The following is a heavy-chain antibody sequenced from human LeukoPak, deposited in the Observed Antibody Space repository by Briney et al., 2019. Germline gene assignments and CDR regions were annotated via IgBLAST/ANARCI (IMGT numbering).Heavy chain of an antibody. J-gene: IGHJ6*03. CDR3: ARGLVWGYYYYMDV. CDR1: GGSISSYY. Sequence: SETLSLTCTVSGGSISSYYWSWIRQPAGKGLEWIGRIYTSGSTNYNPSLKSRVTMSVDTSKNQFSLKLSSVTAADTAVYYCARGLVWGYYYYMDVWGKGTTVTVSS. V-gene: IGHV4-4*07. D-gene: IGHD3-16*01. CDR2: IYTSGST.